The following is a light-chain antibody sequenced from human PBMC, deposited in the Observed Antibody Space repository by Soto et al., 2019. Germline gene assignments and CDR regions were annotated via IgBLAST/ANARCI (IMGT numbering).Light chain of an antibody. Sequence: QSVLTQPPSVPGAPGQRVTISCTGSSSNIGAGYDVHWYQQLPGTAPKLLIYDNSNRPSGVPDRFSGSKSGTSASLAITGLQAEDEADYYCQSFDSSLSAYVFGTGTKLTVL. V-gene: IGLV1-40*01. CDR3: QSFDSSLSAYV. CDR2: DNS. J-gene: IGLJ1*01. CDR1: SSNIGAGYD.